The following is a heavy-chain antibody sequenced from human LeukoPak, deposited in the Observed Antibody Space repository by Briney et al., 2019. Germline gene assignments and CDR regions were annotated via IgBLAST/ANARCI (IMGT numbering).Heavy chain of an antibody. J-gene: IGHJ4*02. D-gene: IGHD2-2*01. CDR1: GFTFSNSW. CDR2: IKQDGGEK. CDR3: ARPRGCGSSRCNNFDY. Sequence: GGSLRLSCVASGFTFSNSWMSWVRQAPGKGLEWVANIKQDGGEKYYVGSVKGRFTISRDNAKNSVYLQMNSLRADDTAVYYCARPRGCGSSRCNNFDYWGQGTLVTVSS. V-gene: IGHV3-7*01.